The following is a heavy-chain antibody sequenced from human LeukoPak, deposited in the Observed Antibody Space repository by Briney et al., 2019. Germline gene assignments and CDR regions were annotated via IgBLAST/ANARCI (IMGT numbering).Heavy chain of an antibody. J-gene: IGHJ4*02. CDR2: INSITGGT. CDR3: ASWARAAADHDY. Sequence: ASVKVSCKASGYTFTGYYMYWLRQAPGQGLEWMGQINSITGGTNYAQKFQGRVTMTRNTSISTAYMELSRLRSDDTAVYYCASWARAAADHDYWGQGTLVTVSS. V-gene: IGHV1-2*06. CDR1: GYTFTGYY. D-gene: IGHD6-13*01.